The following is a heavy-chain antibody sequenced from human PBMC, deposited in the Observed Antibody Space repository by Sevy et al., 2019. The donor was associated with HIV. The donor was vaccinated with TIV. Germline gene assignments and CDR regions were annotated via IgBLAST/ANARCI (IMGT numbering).Heavy chain of an antibody. J-gene: IGHJ4*02. D-gene: IGHD5-12*01. Sequence: SETLSLTCTVSGGSISSGDYYWSWIRQPPGKGLEWMWYIYYSGSPYYNPSLKSRVTISVDTSKSQFSLKLGSVTAADTAVYYGAGERKMATIVYWGQGTLVTVSS. CDR1: GGSISSGDYY. CDR3: AGERKMATIVY. V-gene: IGHV4-30-4*01. CDR2: IYYSGSP.